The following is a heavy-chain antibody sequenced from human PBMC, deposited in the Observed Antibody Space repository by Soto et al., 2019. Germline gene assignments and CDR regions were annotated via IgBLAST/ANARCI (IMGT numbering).Heavy chain of an antibody. Sequence: PGGSLRLSCAGSGFTFSSYAMHWVRQAPGKGLEWVSLISWDGGSTYYADSVKGRFTISRDNSKNSLYLQMNSLRAEDTALYYCAKDMGGTTVVGMDVWGQGTTVTVSS. CDR1: GFTFSSYA. CDR2: ISWDGGST. D-gene: IGHD4-17*01. J-gene: IGHJ6*02. CDR3: AKDMGGTTVVGMDV. V-gene: IGHV3-43D*04.